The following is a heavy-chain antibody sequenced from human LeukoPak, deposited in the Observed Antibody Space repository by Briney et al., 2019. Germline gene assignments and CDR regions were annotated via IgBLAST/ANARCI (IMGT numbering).Heavy chain of an antibody. D-gene: IGHD2-15*01. J-gene: IGHJ4*02. CDR2: ISSSGSTI. V-gene: IGHV3-48*03. Sequence: PGGSLRLSCAASGFTFSSYEMNWVRQAPGKGLEWVSYISSSGSTIYYADSVKGRFTISRDNAKNSLYLQMNSLRAEDTAVYYCAREGYCSGGSCYPFDYWGQGTLVTVSS. CDR1: GFTFSSYE. CDR3: AREGYCSGGSCYPFDY.